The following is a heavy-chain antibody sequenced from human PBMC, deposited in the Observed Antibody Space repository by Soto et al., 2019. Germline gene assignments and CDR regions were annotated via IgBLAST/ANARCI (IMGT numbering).Heavy chain of an antibody. CDR1: GGSISSYY. CDR3: ARERYSSSWAPEYYFDY. J-gene: IGHJ4*02. Sequence: QVQLQESGPGLVKPSETLSLTCTVSGGSISSYYWSWIRQPPGKGLEWFGYIYYSGSTNYNPSLKSRVTISVDTSKNQFSLKLSSVTAADTAVYYCARERYSSSWAPEYYFDYWVQGTLVTVSS. CDR2: IYYSGST. D-gene: IGHD6-13*01. V-gene: IGHV4-59*01.